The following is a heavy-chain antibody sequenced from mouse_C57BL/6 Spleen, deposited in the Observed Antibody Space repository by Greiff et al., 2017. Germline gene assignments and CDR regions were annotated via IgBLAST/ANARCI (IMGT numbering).Heavy chain of an antibody. CDR2: ISRGSSTI. CDR1: GFTFSDYG. V-gene: IGHV5-17*01. J-gene: IGHJ4*01. Sequence: EVQLVESGGGLVKPGGSLKLSCAASGFTFSDYGMHWVRQAPEKGLEWVAYISRGSSTIYYADTVKGRFTISRDNAKNTLFLQMTRLRSEDTAMYYCARDWAVYAMDYWGQGTSVTVSS. CDR3: ARDWAVYAMDY. D-gene: IGHD4-1*01.